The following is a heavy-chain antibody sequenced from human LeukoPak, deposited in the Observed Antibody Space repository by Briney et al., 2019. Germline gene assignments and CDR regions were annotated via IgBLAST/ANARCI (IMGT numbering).Heavy chain of an antibody. D-gene: IGHD3-3*01. CDR3: ARVPLRFLEPFDY. V-gene: IGHV4-34*01. CDR2: INHSGGA. Sequence: PSETLSLTCAVYGGSFIGYYWSWIRQPPGKGLEWIGEINHSGGANYNPSLKSRVTISADTSNSQFFLKLGSVTAADTAVYYCARVPLRFLEPFDYWGQGTLVTVSS. J-gene: IGHJ4*02. CDR1: GGSFIGYY.